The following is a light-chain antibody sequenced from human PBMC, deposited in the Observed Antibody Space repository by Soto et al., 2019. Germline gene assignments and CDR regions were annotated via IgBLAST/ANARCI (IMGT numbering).Light chain of an antibody. J-gene: IGLJ1*01. CDR2: EVT. CDR1: SSDVGAYIY. Sequence: QSALTQPASVSGSPGQSINISCTGTSSDVGAYIYVSWYQHHPGKAPKVMIYEVTNRPSGVSDRFSGSKSGNTASLTISGLQAEDEADYYCCSYTNSRTYVCGTGTKVTVL. CDR3: CSYTNSRTYV. V-gene: IGLV2-14*01.